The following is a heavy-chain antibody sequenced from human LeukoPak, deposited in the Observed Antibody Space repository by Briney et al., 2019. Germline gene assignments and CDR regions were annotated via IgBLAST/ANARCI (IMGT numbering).Heavy chain of an antibody. CDR2: IKLDGSEK. D-gene: IGHD6-19*01. J-gene: IGHJ5*02. Sequence: GGSLRFSCVASGFSFGKYWMSWVRQAPGKGLEWVANIKLDGSEKNYVDSVKGRFTISRDNFKNTLYLQMNSLRAEDTAVYYCAKDRLRIAVAGTSGGLDPWGQGTLVTVSS. CDR3: AKDRLRIAVAGTSGGLDP. V-gene: IGHV3-7*03. CDR1: GFSFGKYW.